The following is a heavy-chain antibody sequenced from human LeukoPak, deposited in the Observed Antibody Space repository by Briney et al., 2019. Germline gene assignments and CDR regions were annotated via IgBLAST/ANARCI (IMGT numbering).Heavy chain of an antibody. V-gene: IGHV3-30*18. CDR2: ISYDGSNK. Sequence: GGSLRLSCAASGFTFSNHWMSWVRQAPGKGLEWVAVISYDGSNKYYADSVKGRFTISRDNSKNTLYLQMNSLRAEDTAVYYCAKALFDSSGYPYYYYGMDVWGQGTTVTVSS. J-gene: IGHJ6*02. CDR1: GFTFSNHW. D-gene: IGHD3-22*01. CDR3: AKALFDSSGYPYYYYGMDV.